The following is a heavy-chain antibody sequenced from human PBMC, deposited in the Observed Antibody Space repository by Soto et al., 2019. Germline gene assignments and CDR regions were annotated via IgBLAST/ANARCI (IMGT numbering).Heavy chain of an antibody. CDR3: AKSLSVTTTWFDA. V-gene: IGHV3-23*01. Sequence: PGGSLRLSCAASGFTFSSFAMSWVRQAPGKGLEWVSSISGSGDDTYNTDSVKGRFTISRDNSKNTLYLQMNSLRTEDTAAYYCAKSLSVTTTWFDAWGQGSQVTVSS. CDR2: ISGSGDDT. D-gene: IGHD4-17*01. CDR1: GFTFSSFA. J-gene: IGHJ5*02.